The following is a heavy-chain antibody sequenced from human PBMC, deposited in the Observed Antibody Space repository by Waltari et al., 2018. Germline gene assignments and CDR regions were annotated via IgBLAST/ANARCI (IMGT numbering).Heavy chain of an antibody. CDR2: ISAYNGNT. D-gene: IGHD3-22*01. Sequence: QVQLVQSGAEVKKPGASVKVSCKASGYTFTSYGISWVRQAPGQGLEWMGWISAYNGNTNYAQKFQGRVTITADESTSTAYMELSSLRSEDTAVYYCATGSSGRVSDYFDYWGQGTLVTVSS. V-gene: IGHV1-18*01. CDR3: ATGSSGRVSDYFDY. J-gene: IGHJ4*02. CDR1: GYTFTSYG.